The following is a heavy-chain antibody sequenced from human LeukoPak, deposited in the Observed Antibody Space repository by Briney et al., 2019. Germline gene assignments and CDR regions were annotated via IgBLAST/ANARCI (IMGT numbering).Heavy chain of an antibody. CDR2: ISWNSGSI. J-gene: IGHJ4*02. CDR3: AKDYESSGYYTMD. CDR1: GFTFDDYA. D-gene: IGHD3-22*01. Sequence: GRSLRLSCAASGFTFDDYAMHWVRQAPGKGLEWVSGISWNSGSIGYADSVKGRFTISRDNAKNSLYLQMNSLRAEDTALYYCAKDYESSGYYTMDWGQGTLVTVSS. V-gene: IGHV3-9*01.